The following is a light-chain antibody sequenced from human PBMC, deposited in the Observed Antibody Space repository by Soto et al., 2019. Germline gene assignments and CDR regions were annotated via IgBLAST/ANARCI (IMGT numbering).Light chain of an antibody. CDR3: CSYAGTYTNYV. CDR1: SSNIGAGYD. V-gene: IGLV1-40*01. J-gene: IGLJ1*01. CDR2: ANS. Sequence: QSVLTQPPSVSGAPGQRVTISCTGSSSNIGAGYDVHWYQQLPGTAPKLLIFANSIRPSGVPGRFSGSKSGTSASLAITGLQAEDEADYYCCSYAGTYTNYVFGTGTKVTVL.